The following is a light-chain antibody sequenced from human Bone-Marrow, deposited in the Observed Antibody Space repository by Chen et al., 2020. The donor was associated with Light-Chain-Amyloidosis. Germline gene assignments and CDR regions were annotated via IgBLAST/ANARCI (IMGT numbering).Light chain of an antibody. CDR1: HTISSNY. V-gene: IGKV3-20*01. CDR2: GSS. J-gene: IGKJ4*01. Sequence: EIVLTQSPGTLSLSPGEGANLSCRASHTISSNYLTWYQQKFGQAPRLLIYGSSSRATGIPDRFTGSVSGTDFTLTINRLEPEDFAMDYCQQYGTSPLTFGGGTKVEIK. CDR3: QQYGTSPLT.